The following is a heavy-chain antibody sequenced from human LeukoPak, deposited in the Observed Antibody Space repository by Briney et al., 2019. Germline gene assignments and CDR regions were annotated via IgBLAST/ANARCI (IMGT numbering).Heavy chain of an antibody. CDR1: GYTFTGYY. V-gene: IGHV1-2*02. D-gene: IGHD5-18*01. Sequence: ASVKVSCKASGYTFTGYYMHWVRQAAGQGLEWMGWINPNSGGTNYAQKFQGRVTMTRDTSISTAYMELSRLRSDDTAVYYCARVAMDATGDDYWGQGTLVTVSS. J-gene: IGHJ4*02. CDR2: INPNSGGT. CDR3: ARVAMDATGDDY.